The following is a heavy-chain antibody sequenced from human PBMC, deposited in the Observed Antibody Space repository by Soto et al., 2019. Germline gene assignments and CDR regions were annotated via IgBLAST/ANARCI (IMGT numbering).Heavy chain of an antibody. CDR2: IDWDDDK. CDR1: GFSLSTSGMC. CDR3: ARIFLREDYYDSSGYFGGGGNYFDY. V-gene: IGHV2-70*01. D-gene: IGHD3-22*01. Sequence: SGPTLVNPTQTLTLTCTFSGFSLSTSGMCVSWIRQPPGKALEWLALIDWDDDKYYSTSLKTRLTISKDTSKNQVVLTMTNMDPVDTATYYCARIFLREDYYDSSGYFGGGGNYFDYWGQGTLVTVSS. J-gene: IGHJ4*02.